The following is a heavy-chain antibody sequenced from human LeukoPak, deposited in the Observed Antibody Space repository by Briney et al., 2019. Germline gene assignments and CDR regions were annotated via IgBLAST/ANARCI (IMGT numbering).Heavy chain of an antibody. CDR1: GGSISSGDYY. V-gene: IGHV4-30-4*02. Sequence: SETLSLTCTVSGGSISSGDYYWSWIRQPPGKGLEWIGYIYYSGSTYYNPSLKSRVTISVDTSKNQFSLKLSSVTAADTAVYYCARESDSSSWYYFDYWGQGTLVTVSS. D-gene: IGHD6-13*01. CDR2: IYYSGST. CDR3: ARESDSSSWYYFDY. J-gene: IGHJ4*02.